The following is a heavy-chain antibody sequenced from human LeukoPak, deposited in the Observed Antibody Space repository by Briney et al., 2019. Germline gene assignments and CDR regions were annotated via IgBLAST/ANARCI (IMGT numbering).Heavy chain of an antibody. CDR1: GFTFSSYA. D-gene: IGHD2-15*01. Sequence: GGSLRLSCAASGFTFSSYAMHWVRQAPGKGLERVAVISYDGSNKYYADSVKGRFTISRDNSKNTLYLQMNSLRAEDTAVYYCARDRVVVASYGMDVWGQGTTVTVSS. CDR2: ISYDGSNK. J-gene: IGHJ6*02. V-gene: IGHV3-30*04. CDR3: ARDRVVVASYGMDV.